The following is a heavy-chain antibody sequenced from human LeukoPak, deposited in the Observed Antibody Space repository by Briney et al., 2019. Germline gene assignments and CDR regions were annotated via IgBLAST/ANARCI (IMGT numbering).Heavy chain of an antibody. D-gene: IGHD6-13*01. V-gene: IGHV1-69*05. CDR1: GGSLSRYA. CDR2: IFPIFCTA. J-gene: IGHJ6*03. CDR3: ARGYSSSWPDYYYYYMDV. Sequence: SSVKVSCKASGGSLSRYAIIWVRQAPGQGLEWMGGIFPIFCTANYAQKFQRRVTITTNESTSTAYMELSSLRSEDTAVYYCARGYSSSWPDYYYYYMDVWGKGTTVTVSS.